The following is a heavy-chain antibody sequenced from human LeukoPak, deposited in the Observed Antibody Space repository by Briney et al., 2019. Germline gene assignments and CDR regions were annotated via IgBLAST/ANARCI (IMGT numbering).Heavy chain of an antibody. J-gene: IGHJ4*01. CDR3: ARVAGTKCFDY. V-gene: IGHV3-23*01. CDR1: GFTFSTYA. CDR2: ISGSGGST. D-gene: IGHD6-19*01. Sequence: GGSLRLSCAASGFTFSTYAVSWVRQALGKGLEWVSSISGSGGSTSYADSVKGRFTISRDNSKNTLYLQMNSLRAEDTAIYYCARVAGTKCFDYWGHGTLVTVSS.